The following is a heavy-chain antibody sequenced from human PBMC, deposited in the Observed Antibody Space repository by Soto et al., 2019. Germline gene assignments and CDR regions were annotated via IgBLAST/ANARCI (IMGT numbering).Heavy chain of an antibody. J-gene: IGHJ4*02. D-gene: IGHD3-16*02. CDR1: GFTFSSYA. CDR2: MSYDGNNQ. V-gene: IGHV3-30*03. Sequence: QVQLVESGGGVVQPGRSLRLSCVASGFTFSSYAMHWVRQAPGKGLEWVAIMSYDGNNQYYAGSVKGRFTISRDNFKNMLSQLMNSLRAQNTAVYYCEKVLGDLSTQSFDFRGLGLLVNV. CDR3: EKVLGDLSTQSFDF.